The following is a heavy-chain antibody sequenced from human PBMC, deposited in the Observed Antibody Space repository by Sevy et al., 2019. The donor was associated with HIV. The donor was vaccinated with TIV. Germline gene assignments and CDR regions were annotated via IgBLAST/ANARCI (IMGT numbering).Heavy chain of an antibody. V-gene: IGHV3-7*01. CDR2: INPGGSVR. D-gene: IGHD7-27*01. CDR3: ARWGKDGGQSGLDV. Sequence: GGSLRLSCAASGFTISPYWMSWVRQAPGKGLQWVANINPGGSVRYYADPVKGRFTISRGNADNSLSLQMNSLRPEDTAVYYCARWGKDGGQSGLDVWGQGTTVTVSS. J-gene: IGHJ6*02. CDR1: GFTISPYW.